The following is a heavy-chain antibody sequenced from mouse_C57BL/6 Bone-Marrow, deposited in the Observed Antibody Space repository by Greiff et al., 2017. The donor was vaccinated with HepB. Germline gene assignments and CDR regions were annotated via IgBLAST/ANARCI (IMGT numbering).Heavy chain of an antibody. J-gene: IGHJ4*01. CDR3: TRGTTAAMDY. Sequence: EVQRVESGGGLVQPGGSMKLSCAASGFTFSDAWMDWVRQSPEKGLEWVAEIRNKANNHATYYAESVKGRFTISRDDSKSSVYLQMNSLRAEDTGIYYCTRGTTAAMDYWGQGTSVTVSS. V-gene: IGHV6-6*01. CDR2: IRNKANNHAT. CDR1: GFTFSDAW. D-gene: IGHD1-2*01.